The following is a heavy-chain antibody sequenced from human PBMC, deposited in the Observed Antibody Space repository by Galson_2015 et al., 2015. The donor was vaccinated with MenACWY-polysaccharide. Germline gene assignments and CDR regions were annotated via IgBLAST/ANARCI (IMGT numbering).Heavy chain of an antibody. CDR2: ISANGGST. Sequence: SLRLSCAASGFTFSIYAMNWVRQAPGKGLEWVSTISANGGSTYYADSLKGRFTISRDNSKNTLYLQMNSLRAEDTAIYYCANPMLHSSGWYYFDSWGQGALVTVSS. V-gene: IGHV3-23*01. J-gene: IGHJ4*02. CDR3: ANPMLHSSGWYYFDS. CDR1: GFTFSIYA. D-gene: IGHD6-19*01.